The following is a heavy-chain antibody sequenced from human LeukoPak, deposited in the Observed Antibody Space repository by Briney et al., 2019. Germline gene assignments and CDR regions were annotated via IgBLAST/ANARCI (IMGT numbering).Heavy chain of an antibody. CDR3: ARGSRITIFGVVNPNWFDP. J-gene: IGHJ5*02. D-gene: IGHD3-3*01. Sequence: SETLSLTCAVYGGSFSGYYWSWIRQPPGKGLEWIGEINHSRSTNYNPSLKSRVTISVDTSKNQFSLKLSSVTAADTAVYYCARGSRITIFGVVNPNWFDPWGQGTLVTVSS. CDR2: INHSRST. V-gene: IGHV4-34*01. CDR1: GGSFSGYY.